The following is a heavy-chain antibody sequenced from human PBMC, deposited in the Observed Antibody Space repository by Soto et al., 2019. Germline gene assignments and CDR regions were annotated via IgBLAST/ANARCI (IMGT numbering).Heavy chain of an antibody. D-gene: IGHD4-17*01. CDR2: IRSKAYGGTT. V-gene: IGHV3-49*03. CDR3: TVTVSLPLIDY. CDR1: GFTFGDYA. Sequence: GGSLRLSCTASGFTFGDYAMSWFRQAPGKGLEWVGFIRSKAYGGTTEYAASVKGRFTISRDDSKSIAYLQMNSLKTEDTAVYYCTVTVSLPLIDYWGQGTLVTVST. J-gene: IGHJ4*02.